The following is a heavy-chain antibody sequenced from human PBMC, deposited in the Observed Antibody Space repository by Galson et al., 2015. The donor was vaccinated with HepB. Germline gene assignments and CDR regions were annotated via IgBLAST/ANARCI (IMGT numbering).Heavy chain of an antibody. CDR1: GGTFSSYA. Sequence: SVKVSCKASGGTFSSYAISWVRQAPGQGLEWMGGIIPIFGTANYAQKFQGRVTITADESTSTAYMELSSLRSEDTAVYYCARATGIVGATRPYFDYWGQGTLVTVSS. CDR2: IIPIFGTA. D-gene: IGHD1-26*01. CDR3: ARATGIVGATRPYFDY. V-gene: IGHV1-69*13. J-gene: IGHJ4*02.